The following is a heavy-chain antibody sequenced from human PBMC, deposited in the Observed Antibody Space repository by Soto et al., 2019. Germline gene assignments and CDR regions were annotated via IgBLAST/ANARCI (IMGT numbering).Heavy chain of an antibody. Sequence: GASVKVSCKASGYTFTSYDINWVRQAPGQGLEWMGWMNPNSGNTGYAQKFQGGVTMTRNTSISTAYMELSSLRSEDTAVYYCARGYILTGYFPWDYWGQGTLVTVSS. D-gene: IGHD3-9*01. CDR1: GYTFTSYD. J-gene: IGHJ4*02. CDR3: ARGYILTGYFPWDY. V-gene: IGHV1-8*01. CDR2: MNPNSGNT.